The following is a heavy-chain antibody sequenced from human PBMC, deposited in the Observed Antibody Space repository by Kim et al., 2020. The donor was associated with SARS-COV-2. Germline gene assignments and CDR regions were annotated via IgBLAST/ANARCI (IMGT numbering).Heavy chain of an antibody. V-gene: IGHV1-2*06. CDR3: ARVVTMVQGVEVWFDY. D-gene: IGHD3-10*01. CDR2: INPNSGGT. J-gene: IGHJ4*02. CDR1: GYTFTGYY. Sequence: ASVKVSCKASGYTFTGYYMHWVRQAPGQGLEWMGRINPNSGGTNYAQKFQGRVTMTRDTSISTAYMELSRLRSDDTAVYYCARVVTMVQGVEVWFDYWGQGTLVTVSS.